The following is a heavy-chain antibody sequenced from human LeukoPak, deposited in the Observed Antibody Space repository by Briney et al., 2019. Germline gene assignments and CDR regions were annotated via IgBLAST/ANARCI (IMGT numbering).Heavy chain of an antibody. CDR2: IYSGGST. D-gene: IGHD3-16*01. J-gene: IGHJ6*03. V-gene: IGHV3-66*01. CDR3: ARDGGSAAMDV. CDR1: EFSVGSNY. Sequence: GGSLRLSCAASEFSVGSNYMTWVRQAPGKGLEWVSLIYSGGSTYYADSVKGRFTISRDNSKNTLYLQMNSLRAENTAVYYCARDGGSAAMDVWGKGTTVTVSS.